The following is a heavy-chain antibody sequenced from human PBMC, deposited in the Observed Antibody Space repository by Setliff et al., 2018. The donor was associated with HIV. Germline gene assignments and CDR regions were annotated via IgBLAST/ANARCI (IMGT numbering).Heavy chain of an antibody. J-gene: IGHJ4*02. D-gene: IGHD3-10*01. CDR1: GFTFSTYD. Sequence: GGSLRLSCAASGFTFSTYDMTWVRQAPGKGLERVSLINGGGNYIQYADSVKGRFTIPRDNSKNMLYLQMNSLRAEDTAVYFCAKDTYYYGSGIYWPHYFDYWGQGTLVTVSS. V-gene: IGHV3-23*03. CDR2: INGGGNYI. CDR3: AKDTYYYGSGIYWPHYFDY.